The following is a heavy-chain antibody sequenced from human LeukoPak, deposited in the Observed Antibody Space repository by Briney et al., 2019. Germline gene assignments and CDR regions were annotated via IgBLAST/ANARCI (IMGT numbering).Heavy chain of an antibody. V-gene: IGHV4-39*01. D-gene: IGHD3-10*01. J-gene: IGHJ5*02. CDR2: IYYSGST. CDR1: GGSISSSSYY. CDR3: ARLPPPRGVKNGFDP. Sequence: SQTLSLTCTVSGGSISSSSYYWGWIRQPPGKGLEWIGSIYYSGSTYYNPSLKSRVTISVDTSKNQFSLKLSSVTAADTAVYYWARLPPPRGVKNGFDPGGKEPWVTVSS.